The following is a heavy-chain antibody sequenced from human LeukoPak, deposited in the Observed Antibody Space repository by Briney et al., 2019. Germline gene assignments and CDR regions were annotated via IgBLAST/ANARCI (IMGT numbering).Heavy chain of an antibody. Sequence: PGRSLRLSCAASGXTFSSYAVHWVRQAPGKGLEWVAVISYDGSNKYYADSVKGRFTISRDNSKNTLYLQMNSLRAEDTAVYYCARAGFGVVTAIIGAFDIWGQGTMVTVSS. CDR3: ARAGFGVVTAIIGAFDI. V-gene: IGHV3-30-3*01. J-gene: IGHJ3*02. CDR1: GXTFSSYA. CDR2: ISYDGSNK. D-gene: IGHD2-21*02.